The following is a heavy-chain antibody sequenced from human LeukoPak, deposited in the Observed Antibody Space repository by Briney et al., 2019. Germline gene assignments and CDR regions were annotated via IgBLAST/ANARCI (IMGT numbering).Heavy chain of an antibody. CDR3: ARDSGTTGEVKFDP. Sequence: SETLSLTCTVSGGSINSYWSWIRQPAGKGLEWIGRISGSGTITYTPALQSRLSISIDTSKNQFSLKLMSVTAADTAVYYCARDSGTTGEVKFDPWGQGTLVTVSS. CDR1: GGSINSY. D-gene: IGHD3-10*01. CDR2: ISGSGTI. V-gene: IGHV4-4*07. J-gene: IGHJ5*02.